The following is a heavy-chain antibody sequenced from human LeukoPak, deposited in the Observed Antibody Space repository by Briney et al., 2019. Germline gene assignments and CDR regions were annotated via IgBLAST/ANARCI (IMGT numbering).Heavy chain of an antibody. D-gene: IGHD3-22*01. Sequence: VASVKVSCKASGYTFAGYYMHWVRQAPGQGLEWMGWINPNSGGTNYAQKFQGRVTMTRDTSISTAYMELSRLRSDDTAVYYCARGYDSSGYSLDYCGQGNLVTVSS. CDR3: ARGYDSSGYSLDY. CDR1: GYTFAGYY. CDR2: INPNSGGT. J-gene: IGHJ4*02. V-gene: IGHV1-2*02.